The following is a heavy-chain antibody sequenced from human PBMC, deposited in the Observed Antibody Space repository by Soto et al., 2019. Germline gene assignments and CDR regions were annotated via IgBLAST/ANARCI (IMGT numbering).Heavy chain of an antibody. CDR3: ARNEGSGWYLDV. D-gene: IGHD6-19*01. V-gene: IGHV3-33*01. CDR1: GFAFNTYG. CDR2: IWYDRSQT. Sequence: QVHLVESGGGVVQPGKSLRLSCAASGFAFNTYGMHWVRQAPGKGLEWVAAIWYDRSQTHYADSVKGRFTISRDNSKNTLYLQMNSLRAEDTALYYCARNEGSGWYLDVWGQGTTVTVSS. J-gene: IGHJ6*02.